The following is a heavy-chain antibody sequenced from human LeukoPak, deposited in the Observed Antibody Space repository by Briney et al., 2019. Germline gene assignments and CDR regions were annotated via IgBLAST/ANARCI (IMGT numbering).Heavy chain of an antibody. J-gene: IGHJ4*02. CDR3: ASPLYSSSSV. CDR2: ISSSSSYI. CDR1: GFTFSSFT. Sequence: TGGSLRFSCAASGFTFSSFTMNWVRQAPGKGLGWVSSISSSSSYIYYADSVKGRFTISRDNAKNSPYLQMNSLRAEDTAVYYCASPLYSSSSVWGQGTLVTVSS. V-gene: IGHV3-21*01. D-gene: IGHD6-6*01.